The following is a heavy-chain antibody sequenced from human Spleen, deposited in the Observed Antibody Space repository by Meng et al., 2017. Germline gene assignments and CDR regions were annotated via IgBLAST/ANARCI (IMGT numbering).Heavy chain of an antibody. D-gene: IGHD4-11*01. J-gene: IGHJ4*02. CDR2: INHSGST. Sequence: GSLRLSCAVYGGSFSGSYCSWIRQPPGKGLEWIGEINHSGSTNYNPSLESRATISVDTSQNNLSLKLSSVTAADSAVYYCARGPTTMAHDFDYWGQGTLVTVSS. CDR3: ARGPTTMAHDFDY. V-gene: IGHV4-34*01. CDR1: GGSFSGSY.